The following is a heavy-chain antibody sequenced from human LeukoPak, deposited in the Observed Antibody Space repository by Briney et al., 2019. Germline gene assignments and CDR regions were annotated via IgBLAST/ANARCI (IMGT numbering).Heavy chain of an antibody. CDR2: IYSGGST. D-gene: IGHD3-22*01. Sequence: GGSLRLSCAASGFSVISNYMSWVRQAPGKGLEWVSLIYSGGSTNYVDSVKGRFTISRDNSKNTLYLQMNSLRAEDTVVYYCAKFAITMIVVVSTFDYWGQGTLVTVSS. CDR3: AKFAITMIVVVSTFDY. CDR1: GFSVISNY. V-gene: IGHV3-53*01. J-gene: IGHJ4*02.